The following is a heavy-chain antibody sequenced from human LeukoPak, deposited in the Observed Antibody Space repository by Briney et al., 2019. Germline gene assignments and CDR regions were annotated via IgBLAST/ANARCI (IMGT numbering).Heavy chain of an antibody. Sequence: GGSLRLSCAASGFTFSSYAMSWVRQAPGKGLEWVSAISGSGGSTYYADSVKGRFTISRDNSKNTLYLQMNSLRAEDTAVYYCAKDIHGTPKVVVAAFDIWGQGTMVTVSS. CDR1: GFTFSSYA. CDR2: ISGSGGST. CDR3: AKDIHGTPKVVVAAFDI. D-gene: IGHD2-15*01. V-gene: IGHV3-23*01. J-gene: IGHJ3*02.